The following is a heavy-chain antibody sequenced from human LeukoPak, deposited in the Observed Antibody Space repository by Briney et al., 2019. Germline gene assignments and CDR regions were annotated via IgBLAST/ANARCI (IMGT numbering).Heavy chain of an antibody. Sequence: GGSLRLSCAASGFTFDEYGMSWVRQVPGKGLEWVSGINWNGDAIGYIESVKGRFAISRDNAKKSLFVQMNSLRAEDTALYYCARRRNTTTGEAFDIWGQGTMVTVSS. CDR1: GFTFDEYG. D-gene: IGHD2/OR15-2a*01. CDR2: INWNGDAI. CDR3: ARRRNTTTGEAFDI. J-gene: IGHJ3*02. V-gene: IGHV3-20*04.